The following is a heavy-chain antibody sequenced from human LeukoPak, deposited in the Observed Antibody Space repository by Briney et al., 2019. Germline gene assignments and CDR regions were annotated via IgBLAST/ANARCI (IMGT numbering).Heavy chain of an antibody. V-gene: IGHV5-51*01. CDR2: IYPGDSDT. CDR1: GYSFTSYL. CDR3: ARLWSEDDIVVVPAALYYYMDV. Sequence: GEPLKISCKGSGYSFTSYLIGWVRQMPGKGLEWMGIIYPGDSDTRYSPSFQGQVTISADKPISTAYLQWSSLKASDTAMYYCARLWSEDDIVVVPAALYYYMDVWGKGTTVTVS. J-gene: IGHJ6*03. D-gene: IGHD2-2*01.